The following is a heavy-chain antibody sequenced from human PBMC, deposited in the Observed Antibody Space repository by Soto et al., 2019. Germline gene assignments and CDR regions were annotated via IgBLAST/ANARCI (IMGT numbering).Heavy chain of an antibody. CDR3: ARADRTLVTSYSLDV. Sequence: HVQLQQWGAGLLKPSETLSLTCAVYGGTFSGYYWTWIRQPPGKGLEWIGEINHSGTINFNPSLKSRLTISLDTSKKHFTLKLSSVTDADTAAYYCARADRTLVTSYSLDVWGQGTTVTVSS. J-gene: IGHJ6*02. V-gene: IGHV4-34*01. D-gene: IGHD2-21*02. CDR1: GGTFSGYY. CDR2: INHSGTI.